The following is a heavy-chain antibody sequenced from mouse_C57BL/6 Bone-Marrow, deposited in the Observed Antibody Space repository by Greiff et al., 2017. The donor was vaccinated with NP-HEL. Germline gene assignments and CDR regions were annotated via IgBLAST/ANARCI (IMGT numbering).Heavy chain of an antibody. V-gene: IGHV1-15*01. CDR1: GYTFTDYE. CDR2: IDPETGGT. CDR3: TRSLYYGSSYGFAY. Sequence: QVQLQQSGAELVRPGASVTLSCKASGYTFTDYEMHWVKQTPVHGLEWIGAIDPETGGTAYNQKFKGKAILTADKSSSTAYMELRSLTSEDSAVYYCTRSLYYGSSYGFAYWGQGTLVTVSA. D-gene: IGHD1-1*01. J-gene: IGHJ3*01.